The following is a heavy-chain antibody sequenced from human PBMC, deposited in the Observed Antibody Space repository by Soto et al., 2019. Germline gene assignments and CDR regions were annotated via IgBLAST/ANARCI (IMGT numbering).Heavy chain of an antibody. J-gene: IGHJ4*02. CDR3: ARSVGAYYDSSGYY. CDR2: IYPGDSDT. D-gene: IGHD3-22*01. V-gene: IGHV5-51*01. Sequence: GEALNMSCKDSGCSFTTYSIGWVRQMPGKGLEWMGIIYPGDSDTRYSPSFQGQVTISADKSISTAYLQWISLKASDTAMYYCARSVGAYYDSSGYYWGQGTMVTVSS. CDR1: GCSFTTYS.